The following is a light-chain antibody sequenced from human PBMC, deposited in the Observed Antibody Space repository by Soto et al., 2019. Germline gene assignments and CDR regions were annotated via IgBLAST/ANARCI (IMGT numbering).Light chain of an antibody. V-gene: IGKV1-5*01. J-gene: IGKJ1*01. Sequence: DIQMTQSPSTLSASVGDRVTITCRASQTISNWLAWYQQKPGKAPKLLIYDASSLGSGVPSRFSGGGSGTEFTLTISSLQPGDFATYYCQQYNSYSPWTFGQGTKVDIK. CDR1: QTISNW. CDR3: QQYNSYSPWT. CDR2: DAS.